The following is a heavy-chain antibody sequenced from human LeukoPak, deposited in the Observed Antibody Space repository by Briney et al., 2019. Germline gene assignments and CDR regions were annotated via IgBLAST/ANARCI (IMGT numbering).Heavy chain of an antibody. V-gene: IGHV4-39*07. CDR3: ARDATMMGNYFNY. J-gene: IGHJ4*02. CDR2: IYHSGST. Sequence: SETLSLTCTVSGGSISSSSYYWGWIRQPPGKGLEWIGSIYHSGSTYYNPSLKSRVTISVDTFKNQFSLKLSSVTAADTAVYYCARDATMMGNYFNYWGQGTLVTVSS. D-gene: IGHD5-12*01. CDR1: GGSISSSSYY.